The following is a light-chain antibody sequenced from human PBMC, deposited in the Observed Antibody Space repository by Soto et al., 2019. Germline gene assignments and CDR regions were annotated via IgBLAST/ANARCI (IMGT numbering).Light chain of an antibody. J-gene: IGKJ1*01. CDR2: GAS. CDR3: QQYGSSLWT. CDR1: QSVGISY. V-gene: IGKV3-20*01. Sequence: ESVLAQSPGTLSLSPVERATRSFSASQSVGISYLAWYQQKPGQAPSLLIYGASSRATGIPDRFSGSVSGTDFTLTISRLEPEDFAVYYCQQYGSSLWTFGQGTKVDI.